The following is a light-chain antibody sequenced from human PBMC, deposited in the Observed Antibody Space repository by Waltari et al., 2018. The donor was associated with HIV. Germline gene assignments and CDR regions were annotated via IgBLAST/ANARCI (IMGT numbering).Light chain of an antibody. CDR2: HAS. J-gene: IGKJ1*01. Sequence: EIVMTQSPATLSVSPGETGTLSCRASQSVSGLLAWYQVKPGQSPRLLIYHASTRATGVPARFSGSGSETEFTLTISSLHSEDVAVYYCQQYENWPTFGQGTKVEIK. V-gene: IGKV3-15*01. CDR3: QQYENWPT. CDR1: QSVSGL.